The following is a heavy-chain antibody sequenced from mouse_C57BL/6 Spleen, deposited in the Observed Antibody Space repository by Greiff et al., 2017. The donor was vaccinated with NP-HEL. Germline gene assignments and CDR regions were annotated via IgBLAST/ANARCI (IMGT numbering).Heavy chain of an antibody. Sequence: QVQLQQPGTELVKPGASVKLSCKASGYTFTSYWMHWVKQRPGQGLEWIGNINPSNGGTNYNEKFKSKATLTVDKSSSTAYMQLSSLTSEDSAVYYCARAFITTVVADWYFDVWGTGTTVTVSS. J-gene: IGHJ1*03. CDR3: ARAFITTVVADWYFDV. CDR2: INPSNGGT. V-gene: IGHV1-53*01. CDR1: GYTFTSYW. D-gene: IGHD1-1*01.